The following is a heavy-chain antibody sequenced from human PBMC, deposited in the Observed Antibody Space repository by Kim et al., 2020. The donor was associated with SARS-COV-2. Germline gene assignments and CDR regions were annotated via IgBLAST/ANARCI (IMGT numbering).Heavy chain of an antibody. J-gene: IGHJ1*01. Sequence: SETLSLTCAVYGGSFSGYYWNWIRQSPGKGLEWIGEINDSGSSRYNPSLESRVTITVDTSKNQFSLKLRSVTAADTAVYYCARDKIQDSHAAIQYWRQGT. CDR1: GGSFSGYY. CDR3: ARDKIQDSHAAIQY. D-gene: IGHD5-18*01. V-gene: IGHV4-34*01. CDR2: INDSGSS.